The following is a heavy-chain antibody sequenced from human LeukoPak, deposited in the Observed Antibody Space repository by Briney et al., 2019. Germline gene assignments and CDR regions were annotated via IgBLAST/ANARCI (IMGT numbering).Heavy chain of an antibody. CDR1: GFTFSSYA. Sequence: GGSLRLSCAASGFTFSSYAMHWVRQAPGKGLEWVAVISYDGSNKYYADSVKGRFTFSRDNSKNTLYLQMNSLRAEDTAVYYCARAGYDFWSGYRVYYFDYWGQGTLVTVSS. CDR2: ISYDGSNK. CDR3: ARAGYDFWSGYRVYYFDY. D-gene: IGHD3-3*01. V-gene: IGHV3-30-3*01. J-gene: IGHJ4*02.